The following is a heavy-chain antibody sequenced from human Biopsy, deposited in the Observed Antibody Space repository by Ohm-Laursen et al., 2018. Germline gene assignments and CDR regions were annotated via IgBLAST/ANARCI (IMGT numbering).Heavy chain of an antibody. Sequence: TLSLTCAVSGGSISSYYRSWIRQPPGKGLKWIGYIYYTGSTNYNPSLKSRVTISVDTSTNHLSLRLTFVTAADTAVYYCARHAPSYSGSYWRYFDLWGRGTLVTVSS. D-gene: IGHD1-26*01. CDR2: IYYTGST. CDR3: ARHAPSYSGSYWRYFDL. V-gene: IGHV4-59*08. CDR1: GGSISSYY. J-gene: IGHJ2*01.